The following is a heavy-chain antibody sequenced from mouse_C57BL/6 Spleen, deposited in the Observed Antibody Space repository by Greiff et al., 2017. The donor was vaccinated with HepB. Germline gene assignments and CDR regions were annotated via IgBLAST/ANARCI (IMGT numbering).Heavy chain of an antibody. CDR3: ARGSSSDY. CDR2: IYPGSGST. D-gene: IGHD1-1*01. CDR1: GYTFTSYW. J-gene: IGHJ2*01. V-gene: IGHV1-55*01. Sequence: QVQLQQPGAELVKPGASVKMSCKASGYTFTSYWITWVKQRPGQGLEWIGDIYPGSGSTNYTEKLKSKATLTVDTSSRTAYMQLSSLTYEDSAVYYCARGSSSDYWGKGTTLTVSS.